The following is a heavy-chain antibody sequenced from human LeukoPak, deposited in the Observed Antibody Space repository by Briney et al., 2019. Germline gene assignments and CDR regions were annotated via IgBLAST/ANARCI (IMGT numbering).Heavy chain of an antibody. D-gene: IGHD6-19*01. CDR3: ARGSGWYAEYCQH. V-gene: IGHV3-53*01. CDR2: IYSGGST. Sequence: GGSLRLSCAASGFTVSSNYMSWVRQAPGKGLEWVSVIYSGGSTYYADSVKGRFTISRDNSKNTLYLQMNSLRAEDTAVYYCARGSGWYAEYCQHWGQGTLVTVSS. CDR1: GFTVSSNY. J-gene: IGHJ1*01.